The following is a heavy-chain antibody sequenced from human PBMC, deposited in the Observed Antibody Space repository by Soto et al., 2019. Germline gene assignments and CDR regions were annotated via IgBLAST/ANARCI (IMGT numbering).Heavy chain of an antibody. V-gene: IGHV3-30*03. CDR1: GFTFSSYG. CDR3: GAGWYFADY. J-gene: IGHJ4*02. D-gene: IGHD6-19*01. CDR2: ISNEGSNK. Sequence: PGGSLRLSCAASGFTFSSYGMHWVRQAPGKGLEWVATISNEGSNKYYIDSVEGRFTISRDNSKNTLYLQMNSLRTDDTAVFYCGAGWYFADYWGQGTQVTVSS.